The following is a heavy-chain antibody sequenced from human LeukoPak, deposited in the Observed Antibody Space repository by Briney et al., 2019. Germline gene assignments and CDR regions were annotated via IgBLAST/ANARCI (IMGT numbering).Heavy chain of an antibody. V-gene: IGHV3-53*01. J-gene: IGHJ3*02. Sequence: PGGSLRLSCAAPGFTVSSNYMSWVRQAPGKGLEWVSVIYSGGSTYYADSVKGRFTISRDNSKNTLYLQMNSLRAEDTAVYYCATHYDILTGYSRDAFDIWGQGTMVTVSS. CDR1: GFTVSSNY. CDR2: IYSGGST. D-gene: IGHD3-9*01. CDR3: ATHYDILTGYSRDAFDI.